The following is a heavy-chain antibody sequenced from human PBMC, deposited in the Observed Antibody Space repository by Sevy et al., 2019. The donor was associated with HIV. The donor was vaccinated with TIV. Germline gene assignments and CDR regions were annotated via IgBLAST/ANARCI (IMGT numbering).Heavy chain of an antibody. CDR3: ARDGPKGGVVVAAPYRAFDI. D-gene: IGHD2-15*01. V-gene: IGHV3-30*04. CDR2: ISYDGSNK. J-gene: IGHJ3*02. CDR1: GFTFSSYA. Sequence: GRSLRLSCAASGFTFSSYAMHWVRQAPGKGLEWVAVISYDGSNKYYADSVKGRFTISRDNSKNTLYLQMNSLRAEDTAVYYCARDGPKGGVVVAAPYRAFDIWGQGTMVTVSS.